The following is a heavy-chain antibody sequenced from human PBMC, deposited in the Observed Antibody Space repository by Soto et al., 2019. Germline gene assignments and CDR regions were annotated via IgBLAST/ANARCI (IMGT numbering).Heavy chain of an antibody. Sequence: EVQVLESGGGLVQPGGSLRLSCEGSGFTVSSHAMTSIRQAPGKRPEWVSTITADGGTYYADSVKGRFAMSRDTSASTLYLQMNGVGGEDTGGYYCAGRVSCSGGSCQYGAFAIRGQGTMVTVSS. V-gene: IGHV3-23*01. CDR1: GFTVSSHA. CDR2: ITADGGT. D-gene: IGHD2-15*01. CDR3: AGRVSCSGGSCQYGAFAI. J-gene: IGHJ3*02.